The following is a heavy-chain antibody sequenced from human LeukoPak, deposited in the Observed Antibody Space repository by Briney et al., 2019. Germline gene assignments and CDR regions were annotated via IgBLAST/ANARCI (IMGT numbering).Heavy chain of an antibody. D-gene: IGHD2-15*01. CDR2: IKSKTDGGTK. CDR3: TTGTRNAPRGC. Sequence: GGSLRLSCAASGFTFSNAWMNWVRQAPGKGLEWVGRIKSKTDGGTKEYAAPVKGRFTISRDDSKNTLYLQMNSLKTEDTAVYYCTTGTRNAPRGCRGQGTLVTFSS. CDR1: GFTFSNAW. J-gene: IGHJ4*02. V-gene: IGHV3-15*01.